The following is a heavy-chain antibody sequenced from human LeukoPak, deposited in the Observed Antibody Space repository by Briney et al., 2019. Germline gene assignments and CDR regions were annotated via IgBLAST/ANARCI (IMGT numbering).Heavy chain of an antibody. Sequence: GSLRLSCAASGFTFSSYAMHWVRQPPGKGLEWVTVISYDGSNKYYADSVKGRFTISRDNSKNTLYLQMNSLRAEDTAVYYCASMYFWSGYYLDYWGQGTLVTVSS. D-gene: IGHD3-3*01. CDR1: GFTFSSYA. V-gene: IGHV3-30*04. J-gene: IGHJ4*02. CDR3: ASMYFWSGYYLDY. CDR2: ISYDGSNK.